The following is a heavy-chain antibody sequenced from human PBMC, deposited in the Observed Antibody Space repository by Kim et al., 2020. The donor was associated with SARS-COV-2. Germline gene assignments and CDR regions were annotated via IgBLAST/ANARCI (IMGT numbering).Heavy chain of an antibody. D-gene: IGHD1-26*01. CDR3: ARGRSGSYYYGLDV. Sequence: ADSVKGRFTISRDNSKNTLYLQMSTLGAEDTAVYYCARGRSGSYYYGLDVWGQGTTVTVSS. J-gene: IGHJ6*02. V-gene: IGHV3-30*15.